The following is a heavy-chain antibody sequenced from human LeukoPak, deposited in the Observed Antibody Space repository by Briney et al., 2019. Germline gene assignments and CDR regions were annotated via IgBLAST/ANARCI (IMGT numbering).Heavy chain of an antibody. CDR2: INHSGST. J-gene: IGHJ4*02. Sequence: SETLSLTCAVYGGSFSGYYWSWIRQPPGKGLEWIGEINHSGSTNYNPSLKSRVTISVDTSKNQFSLKLSSVTAADTAVYYCARAGDDYGDYVSRYFDYWGQGTLVTVSS. CDR1: GGSFSGYY. V-gene: IGHV4-34*01. D-gene: IGHD4-17*01. CDR3: ARAGDDYGDYVSRYFDY.